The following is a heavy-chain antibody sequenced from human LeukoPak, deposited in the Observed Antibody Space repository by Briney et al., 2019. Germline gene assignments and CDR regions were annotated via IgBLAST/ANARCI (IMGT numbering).Heavy chain of an antibody. CDR3: ARGKNVWGSYRYIRWFDP. Sequence: SETLSLTCAVYGGSFSGYYWSWIRQPPGKGMEWLGENNHSGSTNYNPSLKSRVTISVDTSKNQFFLKLSSVTAADTAVYYCARGKNVWGSYRYIRWFDPWGQGTLVTVSS. CDR2: NNHSGST. D-gene: IGHD3-16*02. CDR1: GGSFSGYY. V-gene: IGHV4-34*01. J-gene: IGHJ5*02.